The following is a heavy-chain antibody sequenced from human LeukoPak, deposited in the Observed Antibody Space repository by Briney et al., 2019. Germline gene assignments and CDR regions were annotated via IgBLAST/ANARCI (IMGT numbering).Heavy chain of an antibody. CDR2: IKQDGSEK. V-gene: IGHV3-7*01. CDR1: GFPFSDYW. CDR3: ASLNWWEQTVIDY. J-gene: IGHJ4*02. D-gene: IGHD1-26*01. Sequence: GGSLRLSCAASGFPFSDYWMSWVRQAPGQELEWVANIKQDGSEKFYVDSVKGRFTISRDNAQNSLYLQMNSLRAEDTAVYYCASLNWWEQTVIDYWGQGTLVTVSS.